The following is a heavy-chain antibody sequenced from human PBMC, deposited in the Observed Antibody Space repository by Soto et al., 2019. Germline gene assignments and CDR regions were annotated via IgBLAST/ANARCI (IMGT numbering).Heavy chain of an antibody. CDR3: ARGPVLLWFGDNPNDAFDI. CDR1: GYTFTGYY. J-gene: IGHJ3*02. V-gene: IGHV1-2*04. Sequence: ASVKVSCKASGYTFTGYYMHWVRQAPGQGLEWMGWINPNSGGTNYAQKFQGWVTMTRDTSISTAYMELSRLRSDDTAVYYCARGPVLLWFGDNPNDAFDIWGQGTMVTVSS. D-gene: IGHD3-10*01. CDR2: INPNSGGT.